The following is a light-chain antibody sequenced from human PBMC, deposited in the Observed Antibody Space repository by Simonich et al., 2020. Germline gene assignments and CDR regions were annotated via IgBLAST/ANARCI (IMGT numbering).Light chain of an antibody. CDR1: QSVSSY. CDR3: QQRSNWPMYT. V-gene: IGKV3-11*01. J-gene: IGKJ2*01. CDR2: VAS. Sequence: EIVLTQSPATLSLSPGERATLSCRASQSVSSYLAWYHQKPGQAPRLLIYVASNRATGIPARFSGSGSGTDFTLTISSLEPEDFAVYYCQQRSNWPMYTFGQGTKLEIK.